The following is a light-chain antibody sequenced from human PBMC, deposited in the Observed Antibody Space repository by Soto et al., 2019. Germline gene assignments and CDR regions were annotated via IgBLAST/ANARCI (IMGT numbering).Light chain of an antibody. V-gene: IGLV1-51*02. CDR1: SSNIGDNY. CDR2: ENN. Sequence: QSVLTQPPSVSAAPGQKVTISCSGSSSNIGDNYVSWYQQFPGTAPKVLIFENNKRPSGIPDRFSGSKSGTSATLGITGLQTGDEADYYCGTWDTSLSIFYVFGTGTKLTVL. CDR3: GTWDTSLSIFYV. J-gene: IGLJ1*01.